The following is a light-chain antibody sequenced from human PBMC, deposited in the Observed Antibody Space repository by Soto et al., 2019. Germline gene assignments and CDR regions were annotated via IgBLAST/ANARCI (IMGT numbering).Light chain of an antibody. Sequence: QSALTQPAYVSGSPGQSITISCTGTSSDVGAYNYVSWYQQYPGKAPKLMIYEVNTRPSGVSNRFSGSKSGNTASLAISGLQAGDEADYYCCSFTSRNPWVFGGGTQLTVL. CDR1: SSDVGAYNY. V-gene: IGLV2-14*01. CDR2: EVN. CDR3: CSFTSRNPWV. J-gene: IGLJ3*02.